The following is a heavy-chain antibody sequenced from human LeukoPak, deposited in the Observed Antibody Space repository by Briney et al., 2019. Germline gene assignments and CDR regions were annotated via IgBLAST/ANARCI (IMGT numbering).Heavy chain of an antibody. D-gene: IGHD6-19*01. CDR2: ISWNSGSI. V-gene: IGHV3-9*01. J-gene: IGHJ6*02. Sequence: PGRSLRLSCAASGFTFDDYAMHWVRQAPGKGLEWVSGISWNSGSIGYADSVKGRFTISRDNAKNSLYLQMNSLRAEDTALYYCAKDLGQWLVDYYYGMDVWGQGTTVTVSS. CDR3: AKDLGQWLVDYYYGMDV. CDR1: GFTFDDYA.